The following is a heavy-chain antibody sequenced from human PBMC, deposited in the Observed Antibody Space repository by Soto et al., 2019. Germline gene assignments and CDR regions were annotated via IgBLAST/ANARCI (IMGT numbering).Heavy chain of an antibody. CDR2: ISYDGSNK. J-gene: IGHJ4*02. Sequence: GALRLSCAASGFTFSSYAMHWVRQAPGKGLEWVAVISYDGSNKYYADSVKGRFTISRDNSKNMLYLQMNSLRAEDTAVYYCARLTTVTTIFDYWGQGTLVTVSS. V-gene: IGHV3-30-3*01. CDR3: ARLTTVTTIFDY. D-gene: IGHD4-17*01. CDR1: GFTFSSYA.